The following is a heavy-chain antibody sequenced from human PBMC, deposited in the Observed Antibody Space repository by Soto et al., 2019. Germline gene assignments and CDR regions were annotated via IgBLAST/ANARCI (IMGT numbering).Heavy chain of an antibody. J-gene: IGHJ6*03. Sequence: ASVKVSCKASGYTFTSYDINWVRQATGQGLEWMGWMNPNSGNTGYAQKFQGRVTMTRNTSISTAYMELSSLRSEDTAVYYCAGGWINTYYDFLTGYSSYYYYYYMDVGGKGTTVTVS. V-gene: IGHV1-8*01. D-gene: IGHD3-9*01. CDR2: MNPNSGNT. CDR1: GYTFTSYD. CDR3: AGGWINTYYDFLTGYSSYYYYYYMDV.